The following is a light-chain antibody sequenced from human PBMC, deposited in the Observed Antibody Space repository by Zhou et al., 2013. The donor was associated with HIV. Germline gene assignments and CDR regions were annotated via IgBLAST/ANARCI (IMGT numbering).Light chain of an antibody. CDR1: ESISGW. CDR2: KSS. V-gene: IGKV1-5*03. J-gene: IGKJ2*04. CDR3: QQYLGYCS. Sequence: DIQMTQSPSTLSASVGDRVTITCRASESISGWLAWYQQKPGKAPKLLIYKSSTLESAIPSRFSGSGSGTEFTLTISNLQPDDFATYYCQQYLGYCSFGQGTKLEIK.